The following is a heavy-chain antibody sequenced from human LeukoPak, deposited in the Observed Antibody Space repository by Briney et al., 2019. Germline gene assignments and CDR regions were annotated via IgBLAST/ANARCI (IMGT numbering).Heavy chain of an antibody. J-gene: IGHJ4*02. CDR1: GGSISSSDYY. CDR2: IYFGGST. D-gene: IGHD5-18*01. CDR3: ARVSDGYYFDY. Sequence: PSETLSLTCTVSGGSISSSDYYWGWIRQPPGKGLEWIGSIYFGGSTYYNPSLKSRVTISVDTSKNQFSLKLSSVTAADTAVYYCARVSDGYYFDYWGQGTLVTVSS. V-gene: IGHV4-39*07.